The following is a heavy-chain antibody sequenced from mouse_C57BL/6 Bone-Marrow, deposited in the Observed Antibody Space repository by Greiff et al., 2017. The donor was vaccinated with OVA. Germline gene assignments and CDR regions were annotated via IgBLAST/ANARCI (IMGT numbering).Heavy chain of an antibody. CDR3: AKNYYGSSYHLDY. V-gene: IGHV2-5*01. J-gene: IGHJ2*01. CDR2: IWRGGST. CDR1: GFSLTSYG. D-gene: IGHD1-1*01. Sequence: QVQLQQSGPGLVQPSQSLSITCTVSGFSLTSYGVHWVRQSPGKGLEWLGVIWRGGSTDYNAAFMSRLSITKDNSKSQVFIKMNSLQADDTAIYYCAKNYYGSSYHLDYWGQGTTLTVSS.